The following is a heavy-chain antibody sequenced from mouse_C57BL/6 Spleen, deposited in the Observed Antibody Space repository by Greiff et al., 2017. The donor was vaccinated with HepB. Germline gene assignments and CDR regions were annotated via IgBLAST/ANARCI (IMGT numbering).Heavy chain of an antibody. V-gene: IGHV1-22*01. D-gene: IGHD2-12*01. J-gene: IGHJ4*01. CDR3: EIDSNDDDYAMDY. CDR1: GYTFTDYN. CDR2: INPNNGGT. Sequence: EVQLQQSGPELVKPGASVKMSCKASGYTFTDYNMHWVKQSHGKSLEWIGYINPNNGGTSYNQKFKGKATLTVNKSSSTAYMELRSLTSEDSAVYYCEIDSNDDDYAMDYWGQGTSVTVSS.